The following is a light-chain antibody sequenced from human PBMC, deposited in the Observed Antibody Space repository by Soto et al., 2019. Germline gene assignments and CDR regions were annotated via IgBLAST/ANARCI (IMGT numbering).Light chain of an antibody. CDR3: QQYNNWLLIT. J-gene: IGKJ5*01. CDR1: QSVSSN. CDR2: GAS. V-gene: IGKV3-15*01. Sequence: EIVMTQSPATLSVSPGERATLSCRASQSVSSNLAWYQQKPGQAPRLLIYGASNSATGIPARFSGSGSGTEFTLTISSLQYEDFAVYYYQQYNNWLLITFGQGTRLDIK.